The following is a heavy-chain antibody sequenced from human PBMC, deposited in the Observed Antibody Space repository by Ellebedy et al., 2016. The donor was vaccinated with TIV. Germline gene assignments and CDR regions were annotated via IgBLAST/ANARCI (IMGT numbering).Heavy chain of an antibody. J-gene: IGHJ4*02. CDR3: ARDPMIWIFDQ. CDR2: IDSRNSSI. V-gene: IGHV3-48*01. CDR1: GFTFSSYG. Sequence: GGSLRLSCAASGFTFSSYGMHWVRQAPGKGLEWISYIDSRNSSISYADSVKGRFTISRDNATNSLYLQMNSLRAEDTAVYYCARDPMIWIFDQWGQGTLVTVSS. D-gene: IGHD3-22*01.